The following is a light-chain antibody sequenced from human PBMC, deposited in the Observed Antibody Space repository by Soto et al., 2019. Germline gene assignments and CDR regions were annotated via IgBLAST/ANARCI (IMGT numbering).Light chain of an antibody. Sequence: EIVMTQSPATLSVSPGDSATLSCRASQTISSNLAWYQQRPGQAPRLLIHGASTRATGGPARFSGSGSGTEFTLTISSLQSEDFAVYYCQQYHNWPPQYTFGQGTKLQIK. CDR2: GAS. V-gene: IGKV3-15*01. J-gene: IGKJ2*01. CDR3: QQYHNWPPQYT. CDR1: QTISSN.